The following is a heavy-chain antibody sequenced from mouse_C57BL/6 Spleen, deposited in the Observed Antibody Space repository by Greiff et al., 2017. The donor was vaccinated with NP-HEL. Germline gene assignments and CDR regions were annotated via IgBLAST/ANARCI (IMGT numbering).Heavy chain of an antibody. J-gene: IGHJ3*01. CDR1: GYTFTGYW. V-gene: IGHV1-9*01. CDR2: ILPGSGST. CDR3: ERKSSSAWFAY. D-gene: IGHD1-1*01. Sequence: QVQLQQSGAELMKPGASVKLSCKATGYTFTGYWIEWVKQRPGHGLEWIGEILPGSGSTNYNEKFKGKATFTADTSNNTAYMQLSSLTTEDSAIDYCERKSSSAWFAYWGQGTLVTVSA.